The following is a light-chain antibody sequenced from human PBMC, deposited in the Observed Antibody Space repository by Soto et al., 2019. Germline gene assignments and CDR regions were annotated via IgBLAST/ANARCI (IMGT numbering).Light chain of an antibody. V-gene: IGLV1-40*01. J-gene: IGLJ1*01. CDR1: SSNIGAGYD. Sequence: QSALPQPPSVSGAPGHRVTISCTGSSSNIGAGYDVHWYQQLPGTAPKLLIYGNSNRPSGVPDRFSGSKSGTSASLAITGLQAEDEADYYCQSYDSSLSGFYVFGTGTKVTVL. CDR2: GNS. CDR3: QSYDSSLSGFYV.